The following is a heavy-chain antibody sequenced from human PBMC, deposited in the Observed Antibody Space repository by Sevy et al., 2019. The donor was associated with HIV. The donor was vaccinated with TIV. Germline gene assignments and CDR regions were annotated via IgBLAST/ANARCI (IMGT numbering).Heavy chain of an antibody. CDR3: ARDFSGGSYYRAPHAFDI. Sequence: GGSLRLSCAASGFTFSSYAMHWVRQAPGKGLKWVAVISYDGSNKYYADSVKGRFTISRDNSKNTLYLQMNSLRAEDTAVYYCARDFSGGSYYRAPHAFDIWGQGTMVTVSS. V-gene: IGHV3-30-3*01. CDR1: GFTFSSYA. D-gene: IGHD1-26*01. CDR2: ISYDGSNK. J-gene: IGHJ3*02.